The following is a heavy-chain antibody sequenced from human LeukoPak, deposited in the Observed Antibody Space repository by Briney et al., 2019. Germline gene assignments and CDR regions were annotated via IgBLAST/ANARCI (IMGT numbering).Heavy chain of an antibody. CDR3: AREGRQGGYYFDY. J-gene: IGHJ4*02. V-gene: IGHV4-30-4*01. D-gene: IGHD3-16*01. CDR1: GGSISSGDYY. CDR2: IYYSGST. Sequence: PSQTLSLTCTVSGGSISSGDYYWSWIRQPPGKGLEWIGYIYYSGSTYYNPSLKSRVTISVDTSKNQFSLKLSSVTAADTAVYYCAREGRQGGYYFDYWGQGTLVTVSS.